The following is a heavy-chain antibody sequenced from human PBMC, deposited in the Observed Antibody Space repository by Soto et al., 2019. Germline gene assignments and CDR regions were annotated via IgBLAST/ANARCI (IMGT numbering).Heavy chain of an antibody. J-gene: IGHJ4*02. CDR2: IYYSGST. CDR3: ARVYCSGGSCYHLDQ. V-gene: IGHV4-59*12. D-gene: IGHD2-15*01. Sequence: PSETLSLTCTVSGASISSYYWGWIRQPPGKGLEWIGYIYYSGSTNTNPSLKSRVTMSIDTSKNQFSLKLTSVTAADTAVYYCARVYCSGGSCYHLDQWGQGTPVTVSS. CDR1: GASISSYY.